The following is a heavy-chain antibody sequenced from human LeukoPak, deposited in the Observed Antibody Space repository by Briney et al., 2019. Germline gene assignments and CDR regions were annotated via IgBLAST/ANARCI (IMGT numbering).Heavy chain of an antibody. V-gene: IGHV4-30-4*01. Sequence: SQTLSLTCTVSGGSISSGDYYWRWIRQPPGKGLEWIVYIYYSGSTYYNPSLKSRVTISVDTSKNQFSLKLSSVTAADTAAYYCARTILRFTGEFDIWGQGTMVTVSS. CDR1: GGSISSGDYY. D-gene: IGHD1-26*01. CDR3: ARTILRFTGEFDI. CDR2: IYYSGST. J-gene: IGHJ3*02.